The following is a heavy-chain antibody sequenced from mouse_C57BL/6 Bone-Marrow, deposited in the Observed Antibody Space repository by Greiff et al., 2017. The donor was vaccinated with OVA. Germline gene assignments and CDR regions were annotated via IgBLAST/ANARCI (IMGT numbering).Heavy chain of an antibody. D-gene: IGHD2-3*01. J-gene: IGHJ1*03. Sequence: QVQLQQSGAELVRPGTSVKMSCKASGYTFTNYWIGWAKQRPGHGLEWIGDIYPGGGYTNYNEKFKGKATLTADKSSSTAYMQFSSLTSEDSAIYYCARWVDGYYWYFDVWGTGTTVTVSS. V-gene: IGHV1-63*01. CDR2: IYPGGGYT. CDR1: GYTFTNYW. CDR3: ARWVDGYYWYFDV.